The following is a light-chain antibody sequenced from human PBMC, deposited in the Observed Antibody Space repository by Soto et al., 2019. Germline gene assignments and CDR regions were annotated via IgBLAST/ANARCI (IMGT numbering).Light chain of an antibody. CDR1: QSVSTN. V-gene: IGKV3-15*01. CDR2: GTS. Sequence: IVMTHXPXXXXLXXXEISTLXFRASQSVSTNLAWYQQKPGQSPRLLIYGTSTRATDIPARFSGSGSGTEFTLTISSLQSEDSAVYYCHQYNFWPTFGQGTKVDI. J-gene: IGKJ1*01. CDR3: HQYNFWPT.